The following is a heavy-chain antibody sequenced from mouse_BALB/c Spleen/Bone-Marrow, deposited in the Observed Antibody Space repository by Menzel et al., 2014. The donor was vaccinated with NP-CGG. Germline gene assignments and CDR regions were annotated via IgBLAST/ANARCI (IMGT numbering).Heavy chain of an antibody. CDR2: INGNGGST. V-gene: IGHV5-6-3*01. D-gene: IGHD2-1*01. Sequence: EVMLVEPGGGLVQPGGSLKLSCAASGFTFSNYGMSWVRQTPDKRLELVATINGNGGSTYYPDSVKGRFTISRDTAKNTLYLQMSSLKSEETAMYYCVRGNYGNYVDYFDFWGQGTTLTVSS. CDR1: GFTFSNYG. CDR3: VRGNYGNYVDYFDF. J-gene: IGHJ2*01.